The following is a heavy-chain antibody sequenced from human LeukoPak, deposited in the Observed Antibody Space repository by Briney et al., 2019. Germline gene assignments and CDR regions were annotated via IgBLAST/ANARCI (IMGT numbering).Heavy chain of an antibody. V-gene: IGHV3-30*02. CDR3: AKDPEKGLAVARLEH. J-gene: IGHJ5*02. CDR1: EFTFNNNG. Sequence: GGSLRLSCAAYEFTFNNNGMHWVRQAPGKGLEWVAFIRYDGIYKYYADSVKGRFTIFRDKSKTTLFLQMDSLRAEDTAVYYCAKDPEKGLAVARLEHWGQGTLVTVSS. D-gene: IGHD6-19*01. CDR2: IRYDGIYK.